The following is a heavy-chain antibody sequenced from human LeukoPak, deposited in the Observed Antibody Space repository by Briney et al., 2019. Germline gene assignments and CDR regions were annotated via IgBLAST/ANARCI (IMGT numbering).Heavy chain of an antibody. CDR1: AGSISNSHYY. CDR2: LSHGGSA. J-gene: IGHJ5*02. CDR3: AKFRGGTIRVT. V-gene: IGHV4-39*07. D-gene: IGHD1-7*01. Sequence: SETLSLTCTVSAGSISNSHYYWVWLRQPPGKGPEWIVTLSHGGSAYYNPTLKSPVTISGDTTRTPISLNLNSVTAADTAVYYGAKFRGGTIRVTWGQGILVTVSS.